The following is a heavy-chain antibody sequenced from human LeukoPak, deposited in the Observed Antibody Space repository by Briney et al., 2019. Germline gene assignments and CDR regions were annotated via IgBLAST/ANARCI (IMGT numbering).Heavy chain of an antibody. Sequence: HWVRQAPXKGLEWVAVISYDGSNKYYADSVKGRFTISRDNSKNTLYLQMNSLRAEDTAVYYCARNSFFDYWGQGTLVTVSS. J-gene: IGHJ4*02. CDR2: ISYDGSNK. CDR3: ARNSFFDY. D-gene: IGHD2-21*01. V-gene: IGHV3-30-3*01.